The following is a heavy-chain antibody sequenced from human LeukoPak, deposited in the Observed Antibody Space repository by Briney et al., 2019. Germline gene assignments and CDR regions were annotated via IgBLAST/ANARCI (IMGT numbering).Heavy chain of an antibody. CDR3: ARENGSGSYEFDY. Sequence: GASVKVSCKASGYIFTGYYMHWVRQAPGQGVEWMGWINPNSGGTIYAQKFQGGVTMTRDTCISTAYMELSRLRSDDTAVYYCARENGSGSYEFDYWGQGTLVTVSS. D-gene: IGHD3-10*01. V-gene: IGHV1-2*02. CDR2: INPNSGGT. CDR1: GYIFTGYY. J-gene: IGHJ4*02.